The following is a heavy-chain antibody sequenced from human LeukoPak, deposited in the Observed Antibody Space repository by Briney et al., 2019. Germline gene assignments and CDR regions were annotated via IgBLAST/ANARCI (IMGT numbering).Heavy chain of an antibody. CDR2: IYYSGST. J-gene: IGHJ4*02. D-gene: IGHD2-2*01. Sequence: PSETLSLTCTVSGGSISSSSYYWGWIRQPPGKGLEWIGSIYYSGSTYYNPSLKSRVTISVDTSKNQFSLKLSSVTAADTAVYYCARHGHHYIVVVPAAIIYWGQGTLVTVSS. CDR1: GGSISSSSYY. V-gene: IGHV4-39*01. CDR3: ARHGHHYIVVVPAAIIY.